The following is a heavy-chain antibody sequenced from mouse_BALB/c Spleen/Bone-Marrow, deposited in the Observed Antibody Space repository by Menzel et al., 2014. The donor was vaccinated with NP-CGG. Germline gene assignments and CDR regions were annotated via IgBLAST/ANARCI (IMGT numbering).Heavy chain of an antibody. D-gene: IGHD3-1*01. CDR1: GYTFTDYY. V-gene: IGHV1-84*02. CDR2: IYPGSGNT. Sequence: QVQLKESGPELVKPGASVKISCKAPGYTFTDYYINWVKRKPGQGLEWIGWIYPGSGNTKYNEKFKGKATLTVDTSSSTAYMQLSSLTSEDTAVYFCANLGRYAMDYWGQGTSVTVSS. CDR3: ANLGRYAMDY. J-gene: IGHJ4*01.